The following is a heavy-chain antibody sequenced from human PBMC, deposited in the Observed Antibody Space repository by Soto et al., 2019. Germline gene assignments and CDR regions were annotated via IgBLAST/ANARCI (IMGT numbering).Heavy chain of an antibody. V-gene: IGHV3-30-3*01. CDR2: ISYDGSNK. CDR3: AREGQLQYYFDY. Sequence: QVLLVESGGGVVQPGRSLRLSCAASGFTFSSYAMHWVRQAPGKGLGWVAVISYDGSNKYYADSVKGRFTISRDNSKNTLYLQMNSLRAEDTAVYYCAREGQLQYYFDYWGQGTLVTVSS. D-gene: IGHD6-6*01. J-gene: IGHJ4*02. CDR1: GFTFSSYA.